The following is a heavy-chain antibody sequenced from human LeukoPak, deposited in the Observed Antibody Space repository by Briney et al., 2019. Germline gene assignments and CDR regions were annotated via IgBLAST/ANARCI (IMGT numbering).Heavy chain of an antibody. CDR2: ISGSGGNT. Sequence: PGGSLRLSCSASGFIFGSYAMSWVRQAPGKGLEWVSVISGSGGNTYFADSVKGRFTISRDNSKNTLYLQMNSLRAEDTAVYYCARGQQYSGSYDAFDIWGQGTMVTVSS. V-gene: IGHV3-23*01. J-gene: IGHJ3*02. CDR1: GFIFGSYA. D-gene: IGHD1-26*01. CDR3: ARGQQYSGSYDAFDI.